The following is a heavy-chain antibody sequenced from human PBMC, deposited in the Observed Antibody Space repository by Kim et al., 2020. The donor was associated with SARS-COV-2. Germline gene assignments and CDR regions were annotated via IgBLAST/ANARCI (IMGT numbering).Heavy chain of an antibody. D-gene: IGHD6-19*01. V-gene: IGHV4-39*01. CDR1: GGSISSSSYY. J-gene: IGHJ3*02. Sequence: SETLSLTCTVPGGSISSSSYYWGWIRQPPGKGLEWIGSIYYSGSTYYNPSLKSRVTISVDTSKNQFSLKLSSVTAADTAVYYCARPLTPGYSSGPAAFDIWGQGTMVTVSS. CDR2: IYYSGST. CDR3: ARPLTPGYSSGPAAFDI.